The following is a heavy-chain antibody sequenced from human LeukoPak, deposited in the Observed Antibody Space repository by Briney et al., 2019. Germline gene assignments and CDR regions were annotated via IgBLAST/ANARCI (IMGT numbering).Heavy chain of an antibody. J-gene: IGHJ4*02. Sequence: SVKVSCKASGFTFSSSTVQWVRQARGQPLEWIGWILGNGGAQYAQKLQGRLTLTRDVSTNTAYMELSSLRSEDTAVYYCARDFSSGYSSGWYGEECWGQGTLVTVSS. CDR3: ARDFSSGYSSGWYGEEC. CDR1: GFTFSSST. D-gene: IGHD6-19*01. V-gene: IGHV1-58*01. CDR2: ILGNGGA.